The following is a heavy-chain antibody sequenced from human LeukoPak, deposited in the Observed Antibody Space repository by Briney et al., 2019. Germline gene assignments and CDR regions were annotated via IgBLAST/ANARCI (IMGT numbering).Heavy chain of an antibody. CDR2: IYPGDSDS. Sequence: GESLKVSCQASGYNFLNYWIGWVRQVPGKGLEWMGIIYPGDSDSRYSPSFQGQVTISADRSISTAYLQWSRLKASDTAKYYCARGLTGDGSPFDFWGQGTLVTVSS. D-gene: IGHD7-27*01. CDR1: GYNFLNYW. J-gene: IGHJ4*02. V-gene: IGHV5-51*01. CDR3: ARGLTGDGSPFDF.